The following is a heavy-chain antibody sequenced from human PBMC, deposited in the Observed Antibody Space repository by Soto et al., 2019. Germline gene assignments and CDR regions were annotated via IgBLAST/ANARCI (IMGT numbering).Heavy chain of an antibody. D-gene: IGHD2-15*01. CDR3: ARAFCSGGSCFDVFDV. CDR2: INPNSGGT. Sequence: GASVKVSCKDSGYTFTGHYIHWVRQAPGQGLEWMGWINPNSGGTSYAQKFQDRVTMTRDTSITTAYMEVSRLRSDDTAVYYCARAFCSGGSCFDVFDVWGQGAMVTVSS. V-gene: IGHV1-2*02. CDR1: GYTFTGHY. J-gene: IGHJ3*01.